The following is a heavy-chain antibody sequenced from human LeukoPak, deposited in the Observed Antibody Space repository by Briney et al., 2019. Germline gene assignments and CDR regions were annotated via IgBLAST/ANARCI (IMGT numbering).Heavy chain of an antibody. CDR3: ARYDSSGYLSHDY. J-gene: IGHJ4*02. V-gene: IGHV4-59*01. CDR1: GGSFSSYY. D-gene: IGHD3-22*01. Sequence: PSETLSLTCAVYGGSFSSYYWSWIRQPPGKGLKWIGYIYYSGSTNYNPSLKSRVTISVDTAKNQFSLKLNSMTSADTAVYYCARYDSSGYLSHDYWGQGTLVTVSS. CDR2: IYYSGST.